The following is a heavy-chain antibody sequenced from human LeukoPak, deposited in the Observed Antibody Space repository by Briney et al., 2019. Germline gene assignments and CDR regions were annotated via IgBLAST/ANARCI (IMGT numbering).Heavy chain of an antibody. J-gene: IGHJ5*02. CDR1: GFTFSNAR. CDR3: TTDRRLLWFGDQSRGNWFDP. CDR2: IKSKTDGGTT. V-gene: IGHV3-15*01. D-gene: IGHD3-10*01. Sequence: GGSLRLSCAASGFTFSNARMSWVRQAPGKGLEWVGRIKSKTDGGTTDYAAPVKGRFTISRDDSKNTLYLQMNSLKTEDTAVYYCTTDRRLLWFGDQSRGNWFDPWGQGTLVTVSS.